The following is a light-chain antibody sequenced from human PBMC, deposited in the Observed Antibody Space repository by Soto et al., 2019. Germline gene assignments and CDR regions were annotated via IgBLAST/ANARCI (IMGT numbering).Light chain of an antibody. J-gene: IGLJ2*01. Sequence: QSALTQPASVSGSPGQSITISCTGTRNDVGRYNYVSWYQHHPGKAPKLMIYEVTHRPSGVSDRFSGSKSGNTASLTISGLQAEDEADYYCSSYTSSSTLVFGGGTKLTVL. V-gene: IGLV2-14*01. CDR1: RNDVGRYNY. CDR2: EVT. CDR3: SSYTSSSTLV.